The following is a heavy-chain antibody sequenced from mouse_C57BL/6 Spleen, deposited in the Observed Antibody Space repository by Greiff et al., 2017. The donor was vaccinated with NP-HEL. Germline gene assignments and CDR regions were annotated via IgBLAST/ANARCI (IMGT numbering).Heavy chain of an antibody. CDR2: INPNNGGT. D-gene: IGHD2-1*01. Sequence: VQLQQSGPELVKPGASVKIPCKASGYTFTDYNMDWVKQSHGKSLEWIGDINPNNGGTIYNQKFKGKATLTVDKSSSTAYMELRSLTSEDTAVYYCAMRNGNYGSAWFAYWGQGTLVTVSA. V-gene: IGHV1-18*01. CDR1: GYTFTDYN. J-gene: IGHJ3*01. CDR3: AMRNGNYGSAWFAY.